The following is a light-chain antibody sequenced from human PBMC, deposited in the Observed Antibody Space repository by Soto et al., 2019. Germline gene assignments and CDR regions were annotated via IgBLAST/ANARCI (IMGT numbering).Light chain of an antibody. Sequence: QSALTQPRSVSGSPGQSVTISCTGTTSDVGGYNSVSWYQQHPGKAPKLMIFDVSKRPSGVPDRFSGSKSGNTASLTISGLQAEDEADYYCCSYAGSYTLLFGGGTKPTVL. CDR1: TSDVGGYNS. J-gene: IGLJ2*01. V-gene: IGLV2-11*01. CDR3: CSYAGSYTLL. CDR2: DVS.